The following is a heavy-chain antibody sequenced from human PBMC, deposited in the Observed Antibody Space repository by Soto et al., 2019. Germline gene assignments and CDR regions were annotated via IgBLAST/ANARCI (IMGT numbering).Heavy chain of an antibody. D-gene: IGHD2-15*01. V-gene: IGHV1-69*13. Sequence: GASGKVSCKASGGTFSSDSFSWVRQAPGPGLEWMGGIIPMFDTPIYAQKFQDRVTITADESASTAYMQLSSLRSGDTAVYYCARSGGLDRDFNYWGQGSLVTVSS. J-gene: IGHJ4*02. CDR3: ARSGGLDRDFNY. CDR1: GGTFSSDS. CDR2: IIPMFDTP.